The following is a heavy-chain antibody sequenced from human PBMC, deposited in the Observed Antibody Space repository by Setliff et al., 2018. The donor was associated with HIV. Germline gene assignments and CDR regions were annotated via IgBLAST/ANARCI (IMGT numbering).Heavy chain of an antibody. CDR3: TKDHLSGWASDC. D-gene: IGHD6-19*01. V-gene: IGHV3-23*01. CDR2: ITPSSTET. CDR1: GFTFSSHV. J-gene: IGHJ4*02. Sequence: GGSLRLSCAASGFTFSSHVMTWVRQAPGKGLEWVSVITPSSTETYYADSVKGRFTISRDDSKNTLSLQMSSLRAEDTAMYYCTKDHLSGWASDCWGQGTLVTVSS.